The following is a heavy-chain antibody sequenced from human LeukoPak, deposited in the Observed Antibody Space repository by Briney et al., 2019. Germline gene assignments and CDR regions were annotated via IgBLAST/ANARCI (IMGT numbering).Heavy chain of an antibody. D-gene: IGHD3-10*01. V-gene: IGHV3-33*01. CDR3: ARDSRGFGGINWFDP. Sequence: GGSLRLSCAASGFTFSSYGMHWVRQAPGKGLEWVAVIWYDGSNKYYADSVKGRFTISRDNSKNTLYLQMNSLRAEDTAVYYCARDSRGFGGINWFDPWGQGTLVTVSS. J-gene: IGHJ5*02. CDR1: GFTFSSYG. CDR2: IWYDGSNK.